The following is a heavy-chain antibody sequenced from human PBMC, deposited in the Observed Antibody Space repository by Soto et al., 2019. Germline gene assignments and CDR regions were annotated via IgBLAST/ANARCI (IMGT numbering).Heavy chain of an antibody. CDR3: ARDFRYTGSPDSWFDP. Sequence: QVLLVQSGGEVKKPGASVKVSCKASGFNFISYGINWVRQAPGQVLEWMGWISGYDGKTVYAHSVQDRVTMTTDATTGTAYMELRGLRSADTAIYYCARDFRYTGSPDSWFDPWGQGTLVTVTS. D-gene: IGHD6-6*01. CDR2: ISGYDGKT. V-gene: IGHV1-18*04. CDR1: GFNFISYG. J-gene: IGHJ5*02.